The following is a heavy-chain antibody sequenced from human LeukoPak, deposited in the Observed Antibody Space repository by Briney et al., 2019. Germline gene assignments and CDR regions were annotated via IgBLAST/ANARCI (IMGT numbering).Heavy chain of an antibody. D-gene: IGHD3-22*01. CDR3: ARQDDYYDSSGYAFDI. J-gene: IGHJ3*02. CDR1: GGSLNSNY. CDR2: VSTNGNT. Sequence: SETLSLTCTLSGGSLNSNYWSWIRQPAGKGLEWIGRVSTNGNTNYSASLKRRVTMSVDTSKNQFSLKLRSVTAADTAVYYCARQDDYYDSSGYAFDIWGQGTMVTVSS. V-gene: IGHV4-4*07.